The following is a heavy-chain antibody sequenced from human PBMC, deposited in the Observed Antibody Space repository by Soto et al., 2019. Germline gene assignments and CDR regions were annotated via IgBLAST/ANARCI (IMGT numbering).Heavy chain of an antibody. CDR1: GFSFSGHT. V-gene: IGHV3-21*01. CDR2: VSGSSSYI. J-gene: IGHJ4*02. D-gene: IGHD3-10*01. CDR3: ARCMGFDGSGYAFFDS. Sequence: EVQLMESGGGLVKPGGSLRLSCVASGFSFSGHTINWVRQAPGKGLEWVSSVSGSSSYIYYADSVKGRFTVSRDNAEKSLYLQMNSLRAEDTAIYYCARCMGFDGSGYAFFDSWGQGTLVTVSS.